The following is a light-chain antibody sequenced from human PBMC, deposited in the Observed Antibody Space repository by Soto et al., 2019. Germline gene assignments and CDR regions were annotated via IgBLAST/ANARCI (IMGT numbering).Light chain of an antibody. Sequence: EIVLTQSPATLSLSPGERATLSCRASQSVSSYLAWYQQKPGQAPRLLIYDASNRATGIPARFSGSGSGTDFTLTISSLEPEEFAVYYCQQRSNWPPLNFGQGTRLEIK. CDR2: DAS. CDR1: QSVSSY. J-gene: IGKJ5*01. CDR3: QQRSNWPPLN. V-gene: IGKV3-11*01.